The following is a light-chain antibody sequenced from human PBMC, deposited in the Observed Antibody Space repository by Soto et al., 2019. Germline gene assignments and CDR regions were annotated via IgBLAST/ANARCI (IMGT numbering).Light chain of an antibody. V-gene: IGLV2-8*01. CDR2: EVN. CDR3: TSYAGGNNV. Sequence: QSALTQPPSASGSPGQSVTISCTGTSSDVGGYNYVSWYQQHPGKVPKLIIYEVNKRPSGVPDRFSGSKSDNTASLIVAGLQAEDEDDYYCTSYAGGNNVFGTGTKLTVL. J-gene: IGLJ1*01. CDR1: SSDVGGYNY.